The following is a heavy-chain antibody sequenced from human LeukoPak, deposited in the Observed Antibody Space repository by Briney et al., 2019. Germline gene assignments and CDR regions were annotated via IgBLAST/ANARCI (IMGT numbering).Heavy chain of an antibody. CDR3: AKDRGSYYRQDFDY. CDR2: INPNSGDT. V-gene: IGHV1-2*02. D-gene: IGHD3-16*01. J-gene: IGHJ4*02. CDR1: GYSFTAYY. Sequence: ASVKVSCKASGYSFTAYYMHWVRQAPGQGPEWMGWINPNSGDTKYAQKFQGGVTMTRDTSISTVYMEPSSLRSDDTAVYYCAKDRGSYYRQDFDYWGQGTLVTVSP.